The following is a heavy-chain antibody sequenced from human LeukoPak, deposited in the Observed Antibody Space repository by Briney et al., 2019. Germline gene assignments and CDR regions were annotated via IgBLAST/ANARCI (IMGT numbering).Heavy chain of an antibody. CDR3: AREVAAAGTITRYYYYGMDV. J-gene: IGHJ6*02. V-gene: IGHV3-74*01. CDR2: INSDGSST. D-gene: IGHD6-13*01. CDR1: GFTFSSYW. Sequence: PGGSLRLSCAASGFTFSSYWMRWVRQAPGKGLVWVSRINSDGSSTSYADSVKGRFTISRDNAKNTLYLQMNSLRAEDTAVYYCAREVAAAGTITRYYYYGMDVWGQGTTVTVSS.